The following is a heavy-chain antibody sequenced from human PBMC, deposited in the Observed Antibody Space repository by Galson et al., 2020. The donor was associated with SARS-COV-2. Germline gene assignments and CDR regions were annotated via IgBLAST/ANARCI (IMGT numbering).Heavy chain of an antibody. D-gene: IGHD3-10*01. CDR1: GYTLTELS. V-gene: IGHV1-24*01. CDR2: FDPEDGET. CDR3: ATDRMGFGELAFDY. Sequence: ASVKVSCKVSGYTLTELSMHWVRQAPGKGLEWMGGFDPEDGETIYAQKFQGRVTMTEDTSTDTAYMELSSLRSEDTAVYYCATDRMGFGELAFDYWGQGTLVTVSS. J-gene: IGHJ4*02.